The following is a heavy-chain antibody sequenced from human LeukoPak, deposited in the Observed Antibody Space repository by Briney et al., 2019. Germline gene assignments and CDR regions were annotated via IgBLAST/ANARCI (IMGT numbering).Heavy chain of an antibody. CDR2: IYHSGST. J-gene: IGHJ4*02. CDR3: AGCSYDSSGYPFDY. CDR1: GYSISSGYY. D-gene: IGHD3-22*01. Sequence: SETLSLTCTVSGYSISSGYYWGWIRQPPGKGLEWIGNIYHSGSTYYNPSLKSRVTISVDTSKNQFSLKLSSVTAAGTAVYYCAGCSYDSSGYPFDYWGQGTLVTVSS. V-gene: IGHV4-38-2*02.